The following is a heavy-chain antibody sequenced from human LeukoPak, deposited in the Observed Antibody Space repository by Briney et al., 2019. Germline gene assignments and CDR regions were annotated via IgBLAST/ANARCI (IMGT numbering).Heavy chain of an antibody. J-gene: IGHJ3*02. V-gene: IGHV4-39*01. CDR2: IYYSGST. Sequence: SETLFLTCTVSGGSISSSSYYWGWIRQPPGKGLEWIGSIYYSGSTYYNPSLESRVTISVDTSKNQFSLKLSSVTAADTAVYYCARRDYYDSSGYHDAFDIWGQGTMVTVSS. CDR3: ARRDYYDSSGYHDAFDI. D-gene: IGHD3-22*01. CDR1: GGSISSSSYY.